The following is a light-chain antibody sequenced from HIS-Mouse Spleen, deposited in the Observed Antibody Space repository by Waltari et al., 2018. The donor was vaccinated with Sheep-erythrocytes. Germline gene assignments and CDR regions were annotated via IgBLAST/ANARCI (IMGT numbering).Light chain of an antibody. V-gene: IGKV2-30*02. CDR1: QSLVHSDGNTY. CDR2: KVS. Sequence: DVVMTQSPLSLPVTHGQPASISCRSSQSLVHSDGNTYLNWFQQRPGQSPRRLIYKVSNRDSGVPDRFSGSGSGTDFTLTISSLQAEDVAVYYCQQYYSTLTFGGGTKVEIK. J-gene: IGKJ4*01. CDR3: QQYYSTLT.